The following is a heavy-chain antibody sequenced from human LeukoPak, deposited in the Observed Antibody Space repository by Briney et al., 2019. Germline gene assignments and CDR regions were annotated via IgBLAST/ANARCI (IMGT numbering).Heavy chain of an antibody. Sequence: SETLSLTCTVSGGSISSYNWNWIRQPPGKGLEWIGYIPESGSTNYNSSLENRVTLSLDTSKNEISLNLRSATVADTAVYYCARQDALGKYPPPYYMDVWGKGTTVIVS. CDR2: IPESGST. J-gene: IGHJ6*03. V-gene: IGHV4-59*08. CDR1: GGSISSYN. CDR3: ARQDALGKYPPPYYMDV. D-gene: IGHD3-16*01.